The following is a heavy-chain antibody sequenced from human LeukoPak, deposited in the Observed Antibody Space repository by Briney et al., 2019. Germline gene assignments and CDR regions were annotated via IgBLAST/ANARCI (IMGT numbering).Heavy chain of an antibody. CDR3: GCSLFYYYGMDV. CDR2: ISGSGGST. Sequence: GGSLRLSCAASGFTFSSYAMSWVRQAPGKGLEWVSAISGSGGSTYYADPVKGRFTISRDNSKNTLYLQMNSLRAEDTAVYYCGCSLFYYYGMDVWGQGTTVTVSS. CDR1: GFTFSSYA. V-gene: IGHV3-23*01. D-gene: IGHD2-15*01. J-gene: IGHJ6*02.